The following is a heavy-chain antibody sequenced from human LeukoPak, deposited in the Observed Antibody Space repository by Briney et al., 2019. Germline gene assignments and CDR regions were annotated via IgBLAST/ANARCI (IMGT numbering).Heavy chain of an antibody. CDR1: GFPVSKYA. Sequence: RGCLRLSFPASGFPVSKYAMSWGRQAPGKGVGWVSGLSASGGNTYYADSVKGRFTISRDNSKNMLYLEVNSLRAEDTAQYYCAKTAETPAATYYFDYWGRGTLVTVSS. V-gene: IGHV3-23*01. CDR2: LSASGGNT. J-gene: IGHJ4*02. CDR3: AKTAETPAATYYFDY. D-gene: IGHD2-2*01.